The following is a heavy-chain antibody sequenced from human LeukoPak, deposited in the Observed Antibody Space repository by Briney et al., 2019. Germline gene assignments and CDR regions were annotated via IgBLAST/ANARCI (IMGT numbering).Heavy chain of an antibody. J-gene: IGHJ4*02. Sequence: PGGSLRLSXAASGFTFSSYSMNWIRQAQGKGLEWLSYISSSSSTIYYADSVKGRFTISRDNAKSSLYLQMDSLRAEDTAVYYCARGKYSSGYSYWGQGTLVTVSS. CDR2: ISSSSSTI. D-gene: IGHD3-22*01. CDR1: GFTFSSYS. CDR3: ARGKYSSGYSY. V-gene: IGHV3-48*01.